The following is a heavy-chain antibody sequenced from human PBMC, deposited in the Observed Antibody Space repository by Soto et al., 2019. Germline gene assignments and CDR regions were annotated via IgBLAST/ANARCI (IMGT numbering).Heavy chain of an antibody. D-gene: IGHD6-6*01. CDR1: GYTFTSYG. J-gene: IGHJ6*02. Sequence: QVQLVQSGSEVKKPGASVKVSCKASGYTFTSYGITWMRQAPGQGPEWMGWISAYNGNTHHAQKVQGRVTLTTDTSTTTAYMEPRSLRSDDTAVYYCARSSYSSSPDYYYGMDVWGQGTTVTVSS. CDR3: ARSSYSSSPDYYYGMDV. CDR2: ISAYNGNT. V-gene: IGHV1-18*01.